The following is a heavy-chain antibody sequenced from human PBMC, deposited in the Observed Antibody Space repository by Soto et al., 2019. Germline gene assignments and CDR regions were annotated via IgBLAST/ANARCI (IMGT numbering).Heavy chain of an antibody. CDR3: ARGEQYSGRIFDY. Sequence: QVQLQQSGPRLVKPSQTLSVTCGISGDSVSSNSAAWNWLRQSPSRGLEWLGRTYYRSKWYNDYAVSVESRITINPDTSKNHFSLQLNFVTPEDTAVYFCARGEQYSGRIFDYWGQGTLVTVSS. CDR1: GDSVSSNSAA. CDR2: TYYRSKWYN. D-gene: IGHD1-26*01. V-gene: IGHV6-1*01. J-gene: IGHJ4*02.